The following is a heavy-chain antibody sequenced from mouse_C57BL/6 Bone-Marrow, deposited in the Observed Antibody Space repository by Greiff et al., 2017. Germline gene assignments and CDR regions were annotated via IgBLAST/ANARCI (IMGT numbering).Heavy chain of an antibody. CDR2: IYPGNSDT. Sequence: EVQLQQSGTVLARPGASVKMSCKTSGYTFTSYWMHWVKQRPGQGLEWIGAIYPGNSDTSYNQKFKGKAKLTAATSASTAYMELSSLTNEDSAVYYCTREGDFITLGSWNYWGQGTTLTVSS. V-gene: IGHV1-5*01. D-gene: IGHD1-1*01. J-gene: IGHJ2*01. CDR1: GYTFTSYW. CDR3: TREGDFITLGSWNY.